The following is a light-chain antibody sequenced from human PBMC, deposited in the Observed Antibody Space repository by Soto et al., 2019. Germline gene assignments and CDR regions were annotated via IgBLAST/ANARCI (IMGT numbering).Light chain of an antibody. CDR3: QQYGSSPT. J-gene: IGKJ4*01. Sequence: EIVLTQSPGTLSLSPGERATLSCRASQSVSSSYLAWYQQKPGQAPRLLIYGASSRATGILDRCSGSGSGTDFTLTISRLEAEDFAVYYCQQYGSSPTFGGGTKVEIK. CDR1: QSVSSSY. V-gene: IGKV3-20*01. CDR2: GAS.